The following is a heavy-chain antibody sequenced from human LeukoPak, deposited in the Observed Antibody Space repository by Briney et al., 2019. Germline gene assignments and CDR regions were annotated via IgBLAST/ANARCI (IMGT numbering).Heavy chain of an antibody. D-gene: IGHD3-10*01. CDR1: GYTFTSYD. CDR3: ARTVYYYGSGSYRFDY. Sequence: ASVKVSCKASGYTFTSYDINWVRQATGQGLEGMGWMNPNSGNTGYAQKFQGRVTMTRNTSISTAYMELSSLRCEDTAVYYCARTVYYYGSGSYRFDYWGQGTLVTVSS. J-gene: IGHJ4*02. CDR2: MNPNSGNT. V-gene: IGHV1-8*01.